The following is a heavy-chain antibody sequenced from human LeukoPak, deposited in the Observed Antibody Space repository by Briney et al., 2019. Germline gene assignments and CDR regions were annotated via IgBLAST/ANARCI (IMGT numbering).Heavy chain of an antibody. J-gene: IGHJ5*02. CDR2: ISSSSSYI. D-gene: IGHD3-9*01. CDR3: ASDATGGNWFDP. CDR1: GFTFSSYS. Sequence: GGSLRLSCAASGFTFSSYSMNWVRQAPGKGLEWVSSISSSSSYIYYADSVKGRFTISRDNAKNSLYLQMNSLRAEDTAVYYCASDATGGNWFDPWGRGTLVTVSS. V-gene: IGHV3-21*01.